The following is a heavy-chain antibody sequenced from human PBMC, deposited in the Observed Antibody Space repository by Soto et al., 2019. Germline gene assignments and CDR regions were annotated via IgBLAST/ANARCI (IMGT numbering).Heavy chain of an antibody. J-gene: IGHJ5*02. V-gene: IGHV3-30*18. CDR2: ISYDGSNK. CDR1: GFTFSSYG. Sequence: GGSLRLSCAASGFTFSSYGMHWVRQAPGKGLEWVAVISYDGSNKYYADSVKGRFTISRDSSKNTLYLQMNSLRAEDTAVYYCAKDPLGPWGQGTLVTVSS. CDR3: AKDPLGP.